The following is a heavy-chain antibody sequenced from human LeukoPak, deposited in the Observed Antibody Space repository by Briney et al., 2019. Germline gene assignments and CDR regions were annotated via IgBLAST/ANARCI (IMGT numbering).Heavy chain of an antibody. CDR1: GFTVSSND. V-gene: IGHV3-74*01. D-gene: IGHD3-16*02. Sequence: GGSLRLSCAASGFTVSSNDMSWVRQAPGKGLVWVSGITPDGSSTRYVDSVKGRFTISRDNAKNTLYLQMNSLRTEDTAVYYCARGVVLIATSGNDYWGQGTLVTVSS. CDR3: ARGVVLIATSGNDY. J-gene: IGHJ4*02. CDR2: ITPDGSST.